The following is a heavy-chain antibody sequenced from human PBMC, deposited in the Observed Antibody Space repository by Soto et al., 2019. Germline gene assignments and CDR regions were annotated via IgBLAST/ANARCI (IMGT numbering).Heavy chain of an antibody. CDR3: ARCMGFDGSGYAFFDS. Sequence: GGSLRLSCAASGFTFSGHTVNWVRQAPGKGLEWVSSVSRSSSYIYYADSVKGRFTVSRDDAEKSLYLQMNSLRAEDTAIYYCARCMGFDGSGYAFFDSWGQGTQVTVSS. D-gene: IGHD3-10*01. V-gene: IGHV3-21*01. CDR2: VSRSSSYI. CDR1: GFTFSGHT. J-gene: IGHJ4*02.